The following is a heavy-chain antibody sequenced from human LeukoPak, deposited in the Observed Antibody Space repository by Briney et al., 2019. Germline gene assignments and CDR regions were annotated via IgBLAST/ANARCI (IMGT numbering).Heavy chain of an antibody. CDR2: IYYSGST. V-gene: IGHV4-59*01. CDR3: ARGTFSSSSSDY. J-gene: IGHJ4*02. Sequence: PSESLSLTCTVSGDSISSFYWSWIRQPPGKGLEWIGYIYYSGSTDYNPSLKSRVTISADTSKNQFSLKVSSVTAADTAVYYCARGTFSSSSSDYWGQGTLVTVSS. CDR1: GDSISSFY. D-gene: IGHD6-6*01.